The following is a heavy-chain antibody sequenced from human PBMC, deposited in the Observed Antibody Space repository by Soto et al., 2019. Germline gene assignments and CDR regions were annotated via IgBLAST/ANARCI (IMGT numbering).Heavy chain of an antibody. J-gene: IGHJ4*02. Sequence: SLRLSCAASGFTFSSYGMHWVRQAPGKGLEWVAVISYGGSNKYYADSVKGRFTISRDNSKNTLYLQMNSLRAEDTAVYYCAKTEYSSSGYFDYWGQGTLVTVSS. CDR3: AKTEYSSSGYFDY. V-gene: IGHV3-30*18. D-gene: IGHD6-6*01. CDR1: GFTFSSYG. CDR2: ISYGGSNK.